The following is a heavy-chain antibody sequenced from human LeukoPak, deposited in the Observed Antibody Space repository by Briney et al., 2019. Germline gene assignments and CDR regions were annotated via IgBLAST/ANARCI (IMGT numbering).Heavy chain of an antibody. CDR2: IIPILGIA. J-gene: IGHJ6*02. Sequence: GASVKVSCKASGGTFSSYAISWVRQAPGQGLEWMGRIIPILGIANYAQKFQGRVTITADKSTSTAYMELSSLRSEDTAVYYCARARTDVPSVNYYYYGMDVWGQGTTVTVSS. CDR1: GGTFSSYA. V-gene: IGHV1-69*04. D-gene: IGHD4-17*01. CDR3: ARARTDVPSVNYYYYGMDV.